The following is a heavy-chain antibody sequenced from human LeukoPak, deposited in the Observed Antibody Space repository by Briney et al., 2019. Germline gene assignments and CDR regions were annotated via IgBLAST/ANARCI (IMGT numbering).Heavy chain of an antibody. Sequence: GGSLRLSCAASGFTFSSYAMSWVRQAPGKGLEWVANIKKDGSEKYYVDSVKGRFTISRDNAKTSLYLQMNSLRAEDTAVYYCARDLSGIAGYTYGRGIDYWGQGTLVTVSS. V-gene: IGHV3-7*01. J-gene: IGHJ4*02. CDR2: IKKDGSEK. CDR1: GFTFSSYA. CDR3: ARDLSGIAGYTYGRGIDY. D-gene: IGHD5-18*01.